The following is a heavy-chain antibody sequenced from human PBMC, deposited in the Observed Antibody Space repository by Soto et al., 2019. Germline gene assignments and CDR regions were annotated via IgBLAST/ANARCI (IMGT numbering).Heavy chain of an antibody. J-gene: IGHJ4*02. CDR2: ICGSGGST. CDR3: AKAAAAGPDFDY. CDR1: GFTFSSYA. Sequence: HPGGSLRLSCAASGFTFSSYAMSWVRQAPGKGLEWVSAICGSGGSTYYADSVKGRFTISRDNSKNTLYLQMNSLRAEDTAVYYFAKAAAAGPDFDYWGQGTLVTVSS. V-gene: IGHV3-23*01. D-gene: IGHD6-13*01.